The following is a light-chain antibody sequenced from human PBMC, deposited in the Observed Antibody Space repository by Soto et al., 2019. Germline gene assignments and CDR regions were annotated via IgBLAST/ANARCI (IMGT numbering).Light chain of an antibody. CDR3: QQYGGSHPYT. J-gene: IGKJ2*01. CDR2: VAS. Sequence: EIVVTQSPATLSASPGERVTLSCRASQFVSSRLAWYQQRPGQAPRLLIYVASTRATGIPDRFSGSGSGTDFTLTISRLEPEDFAVYYCQQYGGSHPYTFGQGTKLEIK. V-gene: IGKV3-20*01. CDR1: QFVSSR.